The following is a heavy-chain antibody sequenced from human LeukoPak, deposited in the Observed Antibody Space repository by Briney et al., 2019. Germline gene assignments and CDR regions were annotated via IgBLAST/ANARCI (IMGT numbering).Heavy chain of an antibody. Sequence: PSETLSLTCTVSGGSISSYYWGWIRQPPGKGLEWIGYIYYSGSTNYNPSLKSRVTISVDTSKNQFSLKLSSVTAADTAVYYCARVHLYCGGDCIVSHFDPWGQGTLVTVSS. CDR3: ARVHLYCGGDCIVSHFDP. CDR2: IYYSGST. CDR1: GGSISSYY. V-gene: IGHV4-59*08. J-gene: IGHJ5*02. D-gene: IGHD2-21*02.